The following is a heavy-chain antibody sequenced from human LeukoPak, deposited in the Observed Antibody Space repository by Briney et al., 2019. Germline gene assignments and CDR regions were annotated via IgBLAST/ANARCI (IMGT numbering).Heavy chain of an antibody. CDR2: INPNSGGT. CDR1: GYTFTGYY. Sequence: ASVKVSCKASGYTFTGYYMHWVRQAPGQGLEWMGWINPNSGGTNYAQKFQGRVTMTRDTSISTAYMEPSRLRSDDTAVYYCARNRGYCSGGSCNRYYYYYMDVWGKGTTVTISS. CDR3: ARNRGYCSGGSCNRYYYYYMDV. D-gene: IGHD2-15*01. V-gene: IGHV1-2*02. J-gene: IGHJ6*03.